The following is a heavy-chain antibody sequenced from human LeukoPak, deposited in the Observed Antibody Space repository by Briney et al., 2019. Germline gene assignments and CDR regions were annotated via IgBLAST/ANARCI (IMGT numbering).Heavy chain of an antibody. CDR1: GFTFSDYY. J-gene: IGHJ2*01. V-gene: IGHV3-11*06. CDR3: ARGGSLGKSYWYFDL. CDR2: ISTSSSHT. Sequence: GGSLRLSCAASGFTFSDYYMSWIRQAPGKGLEWVSYISTSSSHTKYADSVKGRFTISRDNFKNTLYLQMNSLRADDTAVYYCARGGSLGKSYWYFDLWGPGTLVTVSS. D-gene: IGHD3-16*01.